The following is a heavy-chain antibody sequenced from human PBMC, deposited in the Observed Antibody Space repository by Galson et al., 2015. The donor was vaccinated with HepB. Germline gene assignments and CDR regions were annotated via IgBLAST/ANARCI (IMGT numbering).Heavy chain of an antibody. D-gene: IGHD4-23*01. J-gene: IGHJ3*02. CDR2: ISSSSSTI. CDR1: GFTFSSYS. CDR3: ARADMTTVVLYAFDI. V-gene: IGHV3-48*01. Sequence: SLRLSCAASGFTFSSYSMNWVRQAPGKGLEWVSYISSSSSTIYYADSVKGRFTISRDNAKNSLYLQMNSLRAEDTAVYYCARADMTTVVLYAFDIWGQGTMVTVSS.